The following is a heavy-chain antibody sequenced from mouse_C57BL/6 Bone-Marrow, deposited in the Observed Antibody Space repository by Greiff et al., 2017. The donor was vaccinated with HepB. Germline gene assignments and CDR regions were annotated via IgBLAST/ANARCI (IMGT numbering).Heavy chain of an antibody. CDR2: INPYNGGT. D-gene: IGHD1-1*01. CDR1: GYTFTDYY. J-gene: IGHJ3*01. V-gene: IGHV1-19*01. Sequence: DVQLQESGPVLVKPGASVKMSCKASGYTFTDYYMNWVKQSHGKSLEWIGVINPYNGGTSYNQKFKGKATLTVDKSSSTAYMELNSLTSEDSAVYYCAYYYGSSSWFAYWGQGTLVTVSA. CDR3: AYYYGSSSWFAY.